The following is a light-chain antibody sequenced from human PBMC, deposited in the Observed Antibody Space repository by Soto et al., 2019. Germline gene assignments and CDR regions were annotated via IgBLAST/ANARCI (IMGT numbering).Light chain of an antibody. Sequence: QAVVTQPPSVSEAPGQRVTISCTGSSSNIGAGYEAHWYQQVPGTAPKLLIYENNNRPSGVPDRFSGSKSGTSASLAITGLQAEDVAEYYCQSYDSSLSGYVFGTGTKVTVL. J-gene: IGLJ1*01. CDR2: ENN. CDR1: SSNIGAGYE. CDR3: QSYDSSLSGYV. V-gene: IGLV1-40*01.